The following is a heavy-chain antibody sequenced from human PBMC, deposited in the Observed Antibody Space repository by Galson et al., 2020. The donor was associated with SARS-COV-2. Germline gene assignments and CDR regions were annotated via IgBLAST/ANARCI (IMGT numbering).Heavy chain of an antibody. CDR2: IDWDGEK. V-gene: IGHV2-70*11. Sequence: SGPTLVKPTQTLTLTCTFSGFSLSTSGMCVSWIRQPPGKALEWLARIDWDGEKHYSTSLKTRFTISKDTSKNQVVLTMTNMDPVDTATYYCARTWITGTTSRTFDYGGQGTLVTVSS. J-gene: IGHJ4*02. D-gene: IGHD1-1*01. CDR1: GFSLSTSGMC. CDR3: ARTWITGTTSRTFDY.